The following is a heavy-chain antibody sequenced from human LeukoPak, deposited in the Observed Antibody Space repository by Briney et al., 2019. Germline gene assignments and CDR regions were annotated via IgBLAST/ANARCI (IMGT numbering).Heavy chain of an antibody. Sequence: GGSLRLSCAASGFTFSSYSMDWVRQAPGKGLEWVSSIGSSSSYIYYADSVKGRFTIPRDNAKNSLYLQMNSLRAEDTAVYYCAREIGYSYGRHFDYWGQGTLVTVSS. D-gene: IGHD5-18*01. CDR2: IGSSSSYI. CDR3: AREIGYSYGRHFDY. CDR1: GFTFSSYS. V-gene: IGHV3-21*01. J-gene: IGHJ4*02.